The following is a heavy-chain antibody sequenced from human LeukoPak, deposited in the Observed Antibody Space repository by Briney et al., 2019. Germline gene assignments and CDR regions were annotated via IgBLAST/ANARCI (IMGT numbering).Heavy chain of an antibody. CDR3: AKRGVVIRVFLVGFHKEAFYFES. D-gene: IGHD3/OR15-3a*01. CDR1: GITLSNYG. Sequence: GGSLRLSCAVSGITLSNYGMSWVRQAPGKGLEWVAGISGSGGGTNYADSVKGRFTISRDNPKNTLRLQMNSLRAEDTAFYFCAKRGVVIRVFLVGFHKEAFYFESWGQGALVTVSS. V-gene: IGHV3-23*01. J-gene: IGHJ4*02. CDR2: ISGSGGGT.